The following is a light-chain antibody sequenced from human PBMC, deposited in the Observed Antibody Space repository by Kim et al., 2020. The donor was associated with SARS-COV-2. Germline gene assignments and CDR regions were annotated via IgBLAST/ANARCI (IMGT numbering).Light chain of an antibody. CDR2: AAS. J-gene: IGKJ2*01. Sequence: SASLGDRVTITCRASQSISTYLNWYQQKPGKAPKLLMYAASTLQSGVPSRFSGSGSGTDFTLTISSLQPEDFETYYCQQSYGTPYTFGQGTKLEI. V-gene: IGKV1-39*01. CDR1: QSISTY. CDR3: QQSYGTPYT.